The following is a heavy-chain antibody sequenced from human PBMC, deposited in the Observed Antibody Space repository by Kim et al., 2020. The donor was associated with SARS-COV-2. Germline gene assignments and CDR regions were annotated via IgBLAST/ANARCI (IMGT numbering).Heavy chain of an antibody. CDR2: IFHSGTT. CDR3: ARGGNFGGTGLGFDY. CDR1: GDVISSSNW. V-gene: IGHV4-4*02. D-gene: IGHD2-15*01. Sequence: SETLSLTCAVSGDVISSSNWWTWVRQAPGQGLEWIGEIFHSGTTNFNPSLRSRVTISLDKSKNHFSLNLSSVTAADTAVYYCARGGNFGGTGLGFDYWG. J-gene: IGHJ4*01.